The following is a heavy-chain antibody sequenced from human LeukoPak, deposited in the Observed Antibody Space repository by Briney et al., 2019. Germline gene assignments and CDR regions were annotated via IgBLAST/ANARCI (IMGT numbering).Heavy chain of an antibody. Sequence: SETLSLTCTVSGGSISSYYWSWIRQPAGKGLEWIGRIYTSGSTNHNPSLKSRVTISVDKSKNQFSLKLSSVTAADTAVYYCARDRGLDYGGIFDYWGQGTLVTVSS. CDR2: IYTSGST. CDR3: ARDRGLDYGGIFDY. V-gene: IGHV4-4*07. J-gene: IGHJ4*02. D-gene: IGHD4-23*01. CDR1: GGSISSYY.